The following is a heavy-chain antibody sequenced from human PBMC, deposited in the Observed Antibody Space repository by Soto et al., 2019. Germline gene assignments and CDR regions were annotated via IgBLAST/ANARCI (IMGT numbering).Heavy chain of an antibody. CDR2: IYYSGST. D-gene: IGHD5-12*01. Sequence: QVQLQESGPGLVKPSQTLSLTCTVSGGSISSGGYYWYWIRQHPGKGLEWIGYIYYSGSTYYNPSLKRRVTISVDTSKNQFSLKLSSVTAADTAVYYCARMLGATIFDYWGQGTLVTVSS. CDR1: GGSISSGGYY. CDR3: ARMLGATIFDY. J-gene: IGHJ4*02. V-gene: IGHV4-31*03.